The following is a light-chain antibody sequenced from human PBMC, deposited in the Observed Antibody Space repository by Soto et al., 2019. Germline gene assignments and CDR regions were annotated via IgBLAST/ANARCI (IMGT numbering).Light chain of an antibody. CDR2: APS. CDR3: QQSYGPPYT. Sequence: EMTQSPSSLSASVGDRVTITCRARQSISDNVNWYQFQPGKAPKLLIYAPSLLQTGVPSRFIGRVCRTYFALITSSLQPEDSATYYCQQSYGPPYTFCLGTKVEIK. CDR1: QSISDN. J-gene: IGKJ2*01. V-gene: IGKV1-39*01.